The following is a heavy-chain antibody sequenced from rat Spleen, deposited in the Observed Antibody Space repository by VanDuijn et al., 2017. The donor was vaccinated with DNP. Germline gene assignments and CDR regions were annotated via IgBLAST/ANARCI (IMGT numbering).Heavy chain of an antibody. D-gene: IGHD1-4*01. J-gene: IGHJ3*01. CDR2: IRYDGSST. CDR3: ARASGPRFAY. CDR1: GFTFSNYG. Sequence: EVQLVESGGGLIQPGGSLKLSCAASGFTFSNYGMAWVRQAPKKGLEWVASIRYDGSSTYYRDSVKGRFTISRDNAQNTLYLQMNRLGSEDSAIYYCARASGPRFAYWGQGTLVTVSS. V-gene: IGHV5-7*01.